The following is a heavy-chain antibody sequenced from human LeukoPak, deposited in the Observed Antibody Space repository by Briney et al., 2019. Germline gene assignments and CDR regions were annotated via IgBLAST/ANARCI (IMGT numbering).Heavy chain of an antibody. CDR3: ARASTGWELPNDYYFDY. CDR1: GGSISSYY. D-gene: IGHD1-26*01. J-gene: IGHJ4*02. CDR2: IYYSGST. Sequence: PSETLSLTCTVSGGSISSYYWSWIRQPPGKGLEWIGYIYYSGSTNYNPSLKSRVTMSVDTSKNQFSLKLSSVTAADTAVYYCARASTGWELPNDYYFDYWGQGTLVTVSS. V-gene: IGHV4-59*12.